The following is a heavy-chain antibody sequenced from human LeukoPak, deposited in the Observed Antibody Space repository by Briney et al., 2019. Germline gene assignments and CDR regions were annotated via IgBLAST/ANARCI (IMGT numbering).Heavy chain of an antibody. Sequence: PSQTLSLTCTVSGGSISSGGYYWSWIRQHPGKGLEWIGYIYYSGSTNYNPSLKSRVTISVDTSKNQFSLKLSSVTAADTAVYYCARGYTIWWFDPWGQGTLVTVSS. CDR2: IYYSGST. CDR3: ARGYTIWWFDP. V-gene: IGHV4-31*03. J-gene: IGHJ5*02. D-gene: IGHD1-20*01. CDR1: GGSISSGGYY.